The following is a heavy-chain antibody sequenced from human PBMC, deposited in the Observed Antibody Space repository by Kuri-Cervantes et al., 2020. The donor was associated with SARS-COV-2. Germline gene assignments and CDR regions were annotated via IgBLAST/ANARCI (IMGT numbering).Heavy chain of an antibody. V-gene: IGHV3-21*01. Sequence: GGSLRLSCAASGFTFSDYYMTWVRQAPGKGLEWVSSISSSSSYIYYADSVKGRFTISRDNAKNSLYLQMNSLRAEDTAVYYCARDAVYGDYDTTHFDYWGQGTLVTVSS. CDR2: ISSSSSYI. J-gene: IGHJ4*02. CDR1: GFTFSDYY. CDR3: ARDAVYGDYDTTHFDY. D-gene: IGHD4-17*01.